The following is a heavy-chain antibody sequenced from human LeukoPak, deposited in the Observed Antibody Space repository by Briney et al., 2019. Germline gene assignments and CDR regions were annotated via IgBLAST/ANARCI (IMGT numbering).Heavy chain of an antibody. D-gene: IGHD5-18*01. CDR3: ARRDTAMVLNWFDP. CDR2: IYSGGST. Sequence: GGSLRLSCAASGFTVSSNYMSWVRQAPGKGLEWVSIIYSGGSTFYADSVKGRFTISRDNAKNSLYLQMNSLRAEDTAVYYCARRDTAMVLNWFDPWGQGTLVTVSS. J-gene: IGHJ5*02. CDR1: GFTVSSNY. V-gene: IGHV3-53*01.